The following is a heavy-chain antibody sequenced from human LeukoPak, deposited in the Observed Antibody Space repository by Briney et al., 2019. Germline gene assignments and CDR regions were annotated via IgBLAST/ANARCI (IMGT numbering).Heavy chain of an antibody. D-gene: IGHD2-15*01. V-gene: IGHV4-59*08. Sequence: SETLSLTCTLSGGSISIYYWSWIRQPPGKGLEWIGYIYYIGSTSYNPSLKSRVNIPVDTSKKQFSLKLSSVTAADTAVYYCARLYCGGVTCYSGFDYWGQGTLVTVSS. CDR1: GGSISIYY. CDR3: ARLYCGGVTCYSGFDY. J-gene: IGHJ4*02. CDR2: IYYIGST.